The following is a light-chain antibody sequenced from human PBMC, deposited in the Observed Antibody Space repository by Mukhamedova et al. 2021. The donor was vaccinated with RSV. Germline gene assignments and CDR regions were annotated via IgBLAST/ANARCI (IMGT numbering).Light chain of an antibody. CDR3: QQHKKWPFT. Sequence: QKPGQAPRLLIYGASSRATGIPARFSGSGSGTDFTLTISSLQSEDFAVYFCQQHKKWPFTFGHGTRVEIK. J-gene: IGKJ5*01. V-gene: IGKV3-15*01. CDR2: GAS.